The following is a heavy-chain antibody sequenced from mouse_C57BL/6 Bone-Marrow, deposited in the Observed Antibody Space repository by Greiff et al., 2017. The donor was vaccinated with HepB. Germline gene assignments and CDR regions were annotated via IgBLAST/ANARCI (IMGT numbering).Heavy chain of an antibody. CDR3: TRLEYDYVDWFAY. CDR2: IDPSDSYT. CDR1: GYTFTSYW. Sequence: QVQLQQPGAELVKPGASVKLSCKASGYTFTSYWMQWVKQRPGQGLEWIGEIDPSDSYTNYNQKLKGKATLTVDTSYSTAYMQRSSLSSEDSAVYYCTRLEYDYVDWFAYWGQGTLVTVSA. D-gene: IGHD2-4*01. J-gene: IGHJ3*01. V-gene: IGHV1-50*01.